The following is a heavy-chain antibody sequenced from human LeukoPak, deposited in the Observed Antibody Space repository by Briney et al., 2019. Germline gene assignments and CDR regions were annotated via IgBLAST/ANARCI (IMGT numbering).Heavy chain of an antibody. Sequence: GASVKVSCKASGGTFSSYAISWLRQAPGQGLEWMGRIIPIFGTANYAQKFQGRVTITTDESTSTAYMELSSLRSEDTAVYYCAISSGSYYGDDYWGQGTLVTVSS. CDR2: IIPIFGTA. J-gene: IGHJ4*02. V-gene: IGHV1-69*05. CDR1: GGTFSSYA. D-gene: IGHD1-26*01. CDR3: AISSGSYYGDDY.